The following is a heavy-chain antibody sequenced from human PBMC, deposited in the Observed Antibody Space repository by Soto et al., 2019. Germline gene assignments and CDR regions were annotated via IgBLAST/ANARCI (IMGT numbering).Heavy chain of an antibody. Sequence: QVQLVESGGGVVQPGRSLRLSCAASGFTFSSYAMHWVRQAPGKGLEWVAVISYDGSNKYYADSVKGRFTISRDNSKNTLYLQMNSLRAEDTAVYYCARDVEILQWLGILDYWGQGTLVTVSS. CDR2: ISYDGSNK. V-gene: IGHV3-30-3*01. CDR1: GFTFSSYA. CDR3: ARDVEILQWLGILDY. D-gene: IGHD6-19*01. J-gene: IGHJ4*02.